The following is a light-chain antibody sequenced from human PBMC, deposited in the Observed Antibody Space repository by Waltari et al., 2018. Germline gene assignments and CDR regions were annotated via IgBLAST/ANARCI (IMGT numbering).Light chain of an antibody. Sequence: QSVLTQPPSASGTPGPRVTISCSGSSSNIWSKSVTWSQQPPGPAPQLPIYTKNQRPSGVPDRFSGSKSATSASLGISGLQSEDEADYYCAAWDDSLNGYVFGTGTKVTVL. V-gene: IGLV1-44*01. J-gene: IGLJ1*01. CDR1: SSNIWSKS. CDR3: AAWDDSLNGYV. CDR2: TKN.